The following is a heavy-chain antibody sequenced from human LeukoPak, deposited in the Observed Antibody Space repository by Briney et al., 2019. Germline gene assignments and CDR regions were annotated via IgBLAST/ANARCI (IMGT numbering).Heavy chain of an antibody. CDR2: ISSSGSTI. Sequence: GGSLRLSCAASGFTFNDYYMSWIRQAPGKGLEWVSYISSSGSTIYYADSVKGRFSISRDNAKNSLYLQMNSLRAEDTAVYYCARGYDILTGYSQVPHFDYWGQGTLVTVSS. V-gene: IGHV3-11*01. J-gene: IGHJ4*02. CDR1: GFTFNDYY. CDR3: ARGYDILTGYSQVPHFDY. D-gene: IGHD3-9*01.